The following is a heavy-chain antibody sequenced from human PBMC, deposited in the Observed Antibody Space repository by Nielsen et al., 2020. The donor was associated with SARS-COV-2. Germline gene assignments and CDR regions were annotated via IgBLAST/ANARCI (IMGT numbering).Heavy chain of an antibody. D-gene: IGHD6-19*01. CDR2: IIPIFGTP. CDR3: ARDILPNIAVAGTGYFQH. V-gene: IGHV1-69*01. J-gene: IGHJ1*01. Sequence: WVRQAPGQGLEWMGGIIPIFGTPNFAQKFQGRVTITADESTSTAYMELSSLRSEDTAVYYCARDILPNIAVAGTGYFQHWGQGTLVTVSS.